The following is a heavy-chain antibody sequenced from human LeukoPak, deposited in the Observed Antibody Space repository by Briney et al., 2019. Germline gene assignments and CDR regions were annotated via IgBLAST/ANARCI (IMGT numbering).Heavy chain of an antibody. CDR2: ISSSGSTI. CDR3: ARDYSSGFLDY. Sequence: GGSLRLSCAASGFTFSSYEMNWVRQAPGKGLEWVSYISSSGSTIYYANSVKGRFTISRDNAKNSLYLQMNSLRAEDTAVYYCARDYSSGFLDYWGQGTLVTVSS. CDR1: GFTFSSYE. V-gene: IGHV3-48*03. D-gene: IGHD6-19*01. J-gene: IGHJ4*02.